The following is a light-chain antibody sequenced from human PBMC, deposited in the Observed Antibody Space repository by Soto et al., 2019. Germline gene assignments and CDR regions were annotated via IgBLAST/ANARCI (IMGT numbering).Light chain of an antibody. J-gene: IGKJ4*01. CDR3: QQRQNWPPLT. Sequence: VLTQSPATLSLSPGERATLSCSASQSVNVHLDWYQHRPGQAPRLLIYDASNRAAGTPARFSGSGSGTEFTLTISSLEPEDFAVYYCQQRQNWPPLTFGGGSVVEMK. CDR1: QSVNVH. CDR2: DAS. V-gene: IGKV3-11*01.